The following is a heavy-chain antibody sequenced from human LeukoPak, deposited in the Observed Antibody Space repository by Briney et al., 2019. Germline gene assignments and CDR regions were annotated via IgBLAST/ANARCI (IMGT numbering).Heavy chain of an antibody. D-gene: IGHD1-7*01. CDR3: ARGSSLMPRYNWNYGGHLSYYFDY. V-gene: IGHV4-34*01. Sequence: SETLSLTCAVYGGSFSGYYWSWIRHPPGKGLEWIGEINHSGSTNYNPSLKSRVTISVDTSKNQFSLKLSSVTAADTAVYYCARGSSLMPRYNWNYGGHLSYYFDYWGQGTLVTVSS. CDR1: GGSFSGYY. J-gene: IGHJ4*02. CDR2: INHSGST.